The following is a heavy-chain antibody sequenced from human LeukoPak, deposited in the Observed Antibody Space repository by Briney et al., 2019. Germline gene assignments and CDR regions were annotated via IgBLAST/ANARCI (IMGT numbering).Heavy chain of an antibody. V-gene: IGHV4-59*08. CDR2: IYYSGST. D-gene: IGHD2-8*01. CDR1: GGSFSGYY. Sequence: PSETLSLTCAVYGGSFSGYYWSWIRQPPGKGLEWIGYIYYSGSTNYSPSLKSRVTISVDTSKNQFSLKLSSVTAADTAVYYCARHSASMSYYYSGMDVWGQGTTVTVSS. CDR3: ARHSASMSYYYSGMDV. J-gene: IGHJ6*02.